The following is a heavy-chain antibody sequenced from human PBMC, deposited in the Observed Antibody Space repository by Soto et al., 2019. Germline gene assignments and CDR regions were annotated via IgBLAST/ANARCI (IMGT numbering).Heavy chain of an antibody. CDR1: GFTFSSYS. J-gene: IGHJ5*02. V-gene: IGHV3-21*01. CDR2: ISSSSSYI. D-gene: IGHD4-17*01. Sequence: EVQLVESGGGLVKPGGSLRLSCAASGFTFSSYSMNWVRQAPGKGLEWVSSISSSSSYIYYADSVKGRFTISTDNAKNSLYLQMNGLRAEDTAVYYCARDPLDYGWFDPWCQGTLVTVSS. CDR3: ARDPLDYGWFDP.